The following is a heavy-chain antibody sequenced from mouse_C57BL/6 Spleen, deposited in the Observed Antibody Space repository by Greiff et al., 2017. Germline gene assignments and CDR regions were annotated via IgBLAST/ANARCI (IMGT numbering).Heavy chain of an antibody. CDR3: ASYYYGSSFDY. CDR1: GYAFSSYW. Sequence: QVQLKESGAELVKPGASVKISCKASGYAFSSYWMNWVKQRPGKGLEWIGQIYPGDGDTNYNGKFKGKATLTADKSSSTAYMQLSSLTSEDSAVYFCASYYYGSSFDYWGQGTTLTVSS. CDR2: IYPGDGDT. V-gene: IGHV1-80*01. J-gene: IGHJ2*01. D-gene: IGHD1-1*01.